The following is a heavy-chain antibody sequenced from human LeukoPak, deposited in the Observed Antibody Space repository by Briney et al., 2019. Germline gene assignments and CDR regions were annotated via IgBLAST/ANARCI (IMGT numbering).Heavy chain of an antibody. D-gene: IGHD6-19*01. CDR2: IYHSGST. V-gene: IGHV4-38-2*01. J-gene: IGHJ4*02. CDR3: AIGPGYGSGWYLY. CDR1: GYSFSSGYY. Sequence: SETLSLTCAVSGYSFSSGYYWGWIRQPPGKGLEWIGSIYHSGSTYYNPSLKSRVTISVATSKNQFSLKLSSVTAADTAVYHCAIGPGYGSGWYLYWGQGTLVTVSS.